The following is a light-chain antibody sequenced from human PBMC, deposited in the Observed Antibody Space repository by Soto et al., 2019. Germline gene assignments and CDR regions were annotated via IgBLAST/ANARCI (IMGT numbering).Light chain of an antibody. CDR1: QSISNW. Sequence: IQMTQSPSTLPSSLVDRVTITCRASQSISNWLAWYQQKPGTAPKLLIYHASTLESGVPSRFSGSGSGTEFTLIISGLQPDDSATYYCQQYTNTNNPWMFGQGTKVDIK. J-gene: IGKJ1*01. CDR3: QQYTNTNNPWM. CDR2: HAS. V-gene: IGKV1-5*01.